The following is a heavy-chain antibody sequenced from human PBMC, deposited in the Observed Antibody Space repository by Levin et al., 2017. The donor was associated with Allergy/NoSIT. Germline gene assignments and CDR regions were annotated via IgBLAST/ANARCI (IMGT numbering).Heavy chain of an antibody. Sequence: SQTLSLTCAVYGGSFSGYYWSWIRQPPGKGLEWIGEINHSGSTNYNPSLKSRVTISVDTSKNQFSLKLSSVTAADTAVYYCAHTYYYGSESYKYFQHWGQGTLVTVSS. D-gene: IGHD3-10*01. CDR1: GGSFSGYY. V-gene: IGHV4-34*01. CDR2: INHSGST. CDR3: AHTYYYGSESYKYFQH. J-gene: IGHJ1*01.